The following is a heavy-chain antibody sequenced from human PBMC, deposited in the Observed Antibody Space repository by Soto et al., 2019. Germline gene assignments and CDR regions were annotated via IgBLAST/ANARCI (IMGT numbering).Heavy chain of an antibody. CDR1: GFPFGENA. V-gene: IGHV3-23*01. Sequence: GGSLRLSCAASGFPFGENAMSWVRQAPGKGLEWVSGISDSGATTYYADSVRGRFTISRDNSKNTLYLQMKSLRAEDSAVYYCTTVFEYWGQGTPVTVSS. J-gene: IGHJ4*02. CDR2: ISDSGATT. CDR3: TTVFEY.